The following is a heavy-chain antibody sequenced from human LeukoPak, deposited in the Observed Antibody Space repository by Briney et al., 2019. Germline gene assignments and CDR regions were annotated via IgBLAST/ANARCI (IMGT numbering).Heavy chain of an antibody. J-gene: IGHJ6*02. CDR2: ISAYNGNT. CDR3: ARSSITIFGVGFYYYYGMDV. D-gene: IGHD3-3*01. V-gene: IGHV1-18*01. Sequence: ASVTVSCKASGYTFTSYGISWVRQAPGQGLEWMGWISAYNGNTNYAQKLQGRVTMTRDTSTSTVYMELSSLRSEDTAVYYCARSSITIFGVGFYYYYGMDVWGQGTTVTVSS. CDR1: GYTFTSYG.